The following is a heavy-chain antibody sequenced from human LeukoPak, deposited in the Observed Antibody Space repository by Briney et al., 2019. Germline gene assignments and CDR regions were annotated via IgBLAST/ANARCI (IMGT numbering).Heavy chain of an antibody. CDR3: ARGPLVVVAATPLADY. CDR1: GFTFSSYW. D-gene: IGHD2-15*01. CDR2: IKQDGSEK. Sequence: PGGSLRLSCAASGFTFSSYWMSWVRQAPGKGLEWVANIKQDGSEKYYVDSVKGRFTISRDNAKNSLYLHVNSLRAEDTAVYYCARGPLVVVAATPLADYWGQGTLVTVSS. J-gene: IGHJ4*02. V-gene: IGHV3-7*01.